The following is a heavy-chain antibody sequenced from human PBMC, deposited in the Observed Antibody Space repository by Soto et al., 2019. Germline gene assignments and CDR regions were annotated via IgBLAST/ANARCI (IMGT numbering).Heavy chain of an antibody. CDR2: IYYSGST. J-gene: IGHJ4*02. CDR3: ARHGAYCGGDCYFDY. CDR1: GGSISSSSYY. Sequence: QLQLQESGPGLVKPSETLSLTCTVSGGSISSSSYYWGWIRQPPGKGLEWIGSIYYSGSTYYNPSLKSRVTISVDTSKNQFSLKLSSVTAADTAVYYCARHGAYCGGDCYFDYWGQGTLVTVSS. D-gene: IGHD2-21*02. V-gene: IGHV4-39*01.